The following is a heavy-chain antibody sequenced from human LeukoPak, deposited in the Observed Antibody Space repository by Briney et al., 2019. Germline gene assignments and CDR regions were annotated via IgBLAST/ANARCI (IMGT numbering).Heavy chain of an antibody. D-gene: IGHD1-14*01. V-gene: IGHV3-7*01. CDR1: GFTFSSYW. CDR3: AKEGPGSYYYMDV. Sequence: QSGGSLRLSCAASGFTFSSYWMSWVRQAPGKGLEWVANIKQDGSEKYYVDSVEGRFTISRDNSKKTLYLQMNSLRAEDTAVYYCAKEGPGSYYYMDVWGKGTTVTISS. CDR2: IKQDGSEK. J-gene: IGHJ6*03.